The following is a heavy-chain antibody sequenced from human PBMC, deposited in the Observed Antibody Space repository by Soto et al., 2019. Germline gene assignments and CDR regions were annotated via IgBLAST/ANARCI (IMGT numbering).Heavy chain of an antibody. CDR2: IKQDGTAK. Sequence: EVQLVESGGGLVQPGGSLRLSCAGSGFTFSSYWMSWVRQTPDKGLEWVAKIKQDGTAKSYVASVKGRFTISRDNARKSLSLQTDSLRAEDTAVYYCVRAPREDKGYDYDFDYWGQGTLVTVSS. CDR3: VRAPREDKGYDYDFDY. J-gene: IGHJ4*02. CDR1: GFTFSSYW. D-gene: IGHD3-3*01. V-gene: IGHV3-7*01.